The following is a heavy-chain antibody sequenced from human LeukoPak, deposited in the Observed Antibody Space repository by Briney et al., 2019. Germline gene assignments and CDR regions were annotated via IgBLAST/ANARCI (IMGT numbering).Heavy chain of an antibody. CDR3: ARDGSGLGYCSGGNCWFDP. J-gene: IGHJ5*02. CDR1: GYTFTGHY. V-gene: IGHV1-2*02. D-gene: IGHD2-15*01. CDR2: INLNSGGT. Sequence: GASVKVSCKASGYTFTGHYMHWVRQARGQGLEWMGRINLNSGGTYYAEKFQGRVTMTSDTSINTAYMELSSLTSDDAAVYYCARDGSGLGYCSGGNCWFDPWGQGTLVTVSS.